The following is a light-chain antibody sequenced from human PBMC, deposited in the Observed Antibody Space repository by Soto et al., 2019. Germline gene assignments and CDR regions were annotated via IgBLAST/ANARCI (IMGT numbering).Light chain of an antibody. Sequence: DTVMTQSPDSLAVSLGERATINCKSSRTLLNSSNNRTYVAWSQQKPGQPPKLLIYWSSTRESGVPDRFSGSGSGTDCTLTISSLQTDDVAVYYCQQYFSAPFTFGQGTKLEIK. J-gene: IGKJ2*01. CDR2: WSS. V-gene: IGKV4-1*01. CDR3: QQYFSAPFT. CDR1: RTLLNSSNNRTY.